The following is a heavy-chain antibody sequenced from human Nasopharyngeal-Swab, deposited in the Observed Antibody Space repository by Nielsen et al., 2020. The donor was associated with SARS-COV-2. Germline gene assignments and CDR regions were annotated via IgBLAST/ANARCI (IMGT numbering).Heavy chain of an antibody. J-gene: IGHJ3*02. Sequence: WIRQPPGKGLEWVAVIWYDGSNKYYADSVKGRFTISRDNSKNTLYLQMNSLRAEDTAVYYCASKSGHYDILTGYYDDAFDIWGQGTMVTVSS. D-gene: IGHD3-9*01. CDR3: ASKSGHYDILTGYYDDAFDI. V-gene: IGHV3-33*01. CDR2: IWYDGSNK.